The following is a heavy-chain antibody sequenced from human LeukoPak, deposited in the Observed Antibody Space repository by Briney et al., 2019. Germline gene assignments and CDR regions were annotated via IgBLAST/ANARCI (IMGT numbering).Heavy chain of an antibody. Sequence: SETLSLTCTVSGGSISSHYWSWIRQPPGKGPEWIGYIYYSGSTNYNPSLKSRVTISVDTSKNQFSLKLSSVTAADTAVYYCARSLLCQLPREWGQGTLVTVSS. V-gene: IGHV4-59*11. CDR2: IYYSGST. J-gene: IGHJ4*02. CDR1: GGSISSHY. D-gene: IGHD2-2*01. CDR3: ARSLLCQLPRE.